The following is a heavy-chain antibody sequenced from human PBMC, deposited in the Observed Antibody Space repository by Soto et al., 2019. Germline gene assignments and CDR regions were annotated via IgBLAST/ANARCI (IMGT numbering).Heavy chain of an antibody. CDR1: GFTFDDYA. D-gene: IGHD6-19*01. V-gene: IGHV3-9*01. Sequence: SLRLSCAASGFTFDDYAMHWVRQAPGKGLEWVSGISWNSGSIGYADSVKGRFTISRDNAKNSLYLQMNSLRAEDTALYYCAKDMSSSGFRAFDIWGQGTMVTVSS. CDR2: ISWNSGSI. J-gene: IGHJ3*02. CDR3: AKDMSSSGFRAFDI.